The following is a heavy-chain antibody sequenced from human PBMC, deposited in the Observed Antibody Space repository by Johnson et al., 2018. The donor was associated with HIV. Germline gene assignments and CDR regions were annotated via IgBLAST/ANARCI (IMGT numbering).Heavy chain of an antibody. D-gene: IGHD6-13*01. CDR1: GFTFSDHY. CDR2: TRNKANSYTT. CDR3: ARVGQQSNAFDI. V-gene: IGHV3-72*01. J-gene: IGHJ3*02. Sequence: MMLVESGGGVVQPGRSLRLSCAASGFTFSDHYMDWVRQAPGKGLEWVGRTRNKANSYTTEYAASVKGRFTISRDDSKNSLYLQMNSLKTEDTAVYYCARVGQQSNAFDIWGQGTMVTVSS.